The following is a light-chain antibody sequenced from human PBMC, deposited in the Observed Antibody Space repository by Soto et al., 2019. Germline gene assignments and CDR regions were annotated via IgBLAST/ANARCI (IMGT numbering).Light chain of an antibody. V-gene: IGKV3-20*01. J-gene: IGKJ2*01. CDR3: LQYGSSPYT. Sequence: EILLTQSPGTLSLSPGERATLSCRASQSVRNSYLAWYQQKPGQSPRLLIYGASGRATGIPDRFSGSGTGTDFTLTCSRQEHENFAVYYCLQYGSSPYTFGQGTKLEI. CDR1: QSVRNSY. CDR2: GAS.